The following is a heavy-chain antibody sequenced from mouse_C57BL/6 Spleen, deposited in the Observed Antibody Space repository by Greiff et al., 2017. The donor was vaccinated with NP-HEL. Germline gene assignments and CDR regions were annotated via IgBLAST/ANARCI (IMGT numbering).Heavy chain of an antibody. J-gene: IGHJ4*01. D-gene: IGHD1-1*01. CDR2: IYPRSGNT. V-gene: IGHV1-81*01. CDR3: AKSDYSDPYYAMDY. CDR1: GYTFTSYG. Sequence: VQLQQSGAELARPGASVKLSCKASGYTFTSYGISWVKQRTGQGLEWIGEIYPRSGNTYYNEKFKGKATLTADKSSSTAYMELRSLTSEDFAVYFCAKSDYSDPYYAMDYWGQGTSVTVSS.